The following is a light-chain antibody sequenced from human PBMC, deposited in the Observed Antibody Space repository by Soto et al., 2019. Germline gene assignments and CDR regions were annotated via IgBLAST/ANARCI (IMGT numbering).Light chain of an antibody. CDR3: CSYGGSNNYVL. Sequence: QSALTQPPSASGSPGQSVTISCTGTSSDVGGNNYVSWFQHHPGKAPRLIISEVNKRPSGVPDRFSGSKSGNTASLTVSGLQTEDEADYYCCSYGGSNNYVLFGGGTKLTVL. CDR2: EVN. J-gene: IGLJ2*01. CDR1: SSDVGGNNY. V-gene: IGLV2-8*01.